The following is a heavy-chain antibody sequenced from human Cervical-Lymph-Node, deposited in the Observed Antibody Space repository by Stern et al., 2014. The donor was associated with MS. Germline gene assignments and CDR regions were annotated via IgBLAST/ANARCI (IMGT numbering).Heavy chain of an antibody. J-gene: IGHJ3*02. V-gene: IGHV1-3*01. CDR3: ARGTPDAVDT. CDR1: GYNFTSYA. CDR2: INSGTGKT. Sequence: QVQLVQSGADVKKPGASIRVSCKASGYNFTSYAMHWVRQAPGQSLEWMGRINSGTGKTIYSLKFQDRVTISRDTSASTVYMDLRSLRSEDASIYYCARGTPDAVDTWGQGTMVTVSS. D-gene: IGHD1-14*01.